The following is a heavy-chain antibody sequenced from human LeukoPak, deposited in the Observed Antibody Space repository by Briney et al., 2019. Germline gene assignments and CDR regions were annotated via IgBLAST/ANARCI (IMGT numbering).Heavy chain of an antibody. V-gene: IGHV3-21*01. CDR1: GFTFSSYS. Sequence: GGSLRLSCAASGFTFSSYSMNWVRQAPGKGLEWVSSISSSSSYIYYADSVKGRFTISRDNAKNSLYLQMNSLRAEDTAVYYCARVGRDGYNFVPYYFDYWGQGTLVTVSS. CDR3: ARVGRDGYNFVPYYFDY. D-gene: IGHD5-24*01. CDR2: ISSSSSYI. J-gene: IGHJ4*02.